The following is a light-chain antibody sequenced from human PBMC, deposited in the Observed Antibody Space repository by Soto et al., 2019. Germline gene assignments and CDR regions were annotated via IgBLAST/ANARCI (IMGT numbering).Light chain of an antibody. V-gene: IGKV3-20*01. CDR3: QQYGSSRWT. CDR2: GAS. J-gene: IGKJ1*01. Sequence: EIMLRQSPGTLSLTPGERATLSCRASQSVSSNYLAWYQQKPGQAPRLLIYGASSVATGIPDRFSGSGSGTDFTLTISRLEPEDFAVYYCQQYGSSRWTFGQGTKVDI. CDR1: QSVSSNY.